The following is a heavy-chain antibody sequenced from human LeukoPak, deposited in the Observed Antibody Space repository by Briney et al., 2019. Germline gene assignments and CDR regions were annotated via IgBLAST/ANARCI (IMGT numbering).Heavy chain of an antibody. V-gene: IGHV3-23*01. CDR1: GFTFSDYA. CDR3: AKAPATGEGYYFYYMDV. CDR2: VNGRGATT. J-gene: IGHJ6*03. D-gene: IGHD7-27*01. Sequence: GGSLRLSCAASGFASGFTFSDYAVSWVRQAPGKGPEWVASVNGRGATTYYADSVRGRFTISRDNSKNTLYLQMISLGADDTAVYFCAKAPATGEGYYFYYMDVWDKGTTVTVSS.